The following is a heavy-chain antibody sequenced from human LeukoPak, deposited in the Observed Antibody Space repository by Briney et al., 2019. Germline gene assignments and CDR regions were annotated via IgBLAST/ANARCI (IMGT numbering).Heavy chain of an antibody. CDR3: AKGGATVIDY. V-gene: IGHV3-74*01. CDR1: AFTFSSYW. D-gene: IGHD4-17*01. CDR2: INSDGIST. Sequence: PGGSLRLSCAASAFTFSSYWMHWVRQAPGKGLVWVSRINSDGISTSYADSVEGRFTISRDNAKNTLYLQMNSLRAEDTAVYYCAKGGATVIDYWGQGTLVTVSS. J-gene: IGHJ4*02.